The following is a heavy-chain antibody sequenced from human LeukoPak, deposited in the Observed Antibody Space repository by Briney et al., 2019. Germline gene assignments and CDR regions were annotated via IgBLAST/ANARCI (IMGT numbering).Heavy chain of an antibody. Sequence: PSETLSLTCTVSGGSISHGHYYWRWIRQPPGKGLEWIGYIFYSGSTYYNPSLKSRVTISLDTSKNLFSLKLTSVAAAATAVYYCARGQERRDIVVVPAAHCDYWGQGALVTVSS. CDR1: GGSISHGHYY. CDR3: ARGQERRDIVVVPAAHCDY. CDR2: IFYSGST. V-gene: IGHV4-30-4*01. J-gene: IGHJ4*02. D-gene: IGHD2-2*01.